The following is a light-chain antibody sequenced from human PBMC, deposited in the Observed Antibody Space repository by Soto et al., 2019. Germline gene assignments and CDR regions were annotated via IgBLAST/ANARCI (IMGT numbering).Light chain of an antibody. CDR1: QGISSS. J-gene: IGKJ1*01. CDR3: QLYYSYTWP. V-gene: IGKV1-8*01. Sequence: AIRMTQSPSSFSASIGDRVTITCRASQGISSSLAWYQQKPGKATQLLIYAASTLQSGVPSRFSGSGSGTDFTLTTSCLQSEDFAIYYCQLYYSYTWPFGQGTKVDIX. CDR2: AAS.